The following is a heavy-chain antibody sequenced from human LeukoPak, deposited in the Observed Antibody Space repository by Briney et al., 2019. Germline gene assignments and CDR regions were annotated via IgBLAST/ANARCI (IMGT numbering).Heavy chain of an antibody. CDR3: ARHYGP. Sequence: SETLSLTCAVYGGSFSDYYWSWIRQPPGKGLEWIGEVTHGGSTNYNPSLESRLTISVDTSKNQFSLRLTSVTAADTAVYYCARHYGPWGQGTLVPV. V-gene: IGHV4-34*01. D-gene: IGHD3-16*01. J-gene: IGHJ5*02. CDR1: GGSFSDYY. CDR2: VTHGGST.